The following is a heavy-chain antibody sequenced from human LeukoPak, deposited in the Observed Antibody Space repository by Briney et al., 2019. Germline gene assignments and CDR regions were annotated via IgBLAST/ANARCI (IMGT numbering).Heavy chain of an antibody. CDR1: GFTFSSYS. CDR2: ISSSSSYI. Sequence: GGSLRLSCAASGFTFSSYSMNWVRQAPGKGLEWVSSISSSSSYIYYADSVKGRFTISRDNAKNTLYLQMNSLRAEDTAVYYCATVRGCGGDCYYIDYWGQGTLVTVSS. J-gene: IGHJ4*02. D-gene: IGHD2-21*02. V-gene: IGHV3-21*01. CDR3: ATVRGCGGDCYYIDY.